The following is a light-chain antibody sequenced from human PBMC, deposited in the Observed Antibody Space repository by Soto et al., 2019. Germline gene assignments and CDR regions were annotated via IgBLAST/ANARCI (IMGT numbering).Light chain of an antibody. Sequence: SYELTQPPSVSVSPGQTASITCSGDKLGDKYACWYQQKPGQSPVLVIYQDNKRPLGIPERFSGSNSGNTATLTISGTQGMDEADYYCQAWDSSTVVFGGGTKLTVL. CDR1: KLGDKY. J-gene: IGLJ2*01. CDR2: QDN. CDR3: QAWDSSTVV. V-gene: IGLV3-1*01.